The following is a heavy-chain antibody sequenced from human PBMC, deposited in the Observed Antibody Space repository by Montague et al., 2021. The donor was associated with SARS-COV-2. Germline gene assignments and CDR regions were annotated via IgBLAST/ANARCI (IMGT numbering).Heavy chain of an antibody. Sequence: SETLSLTCTVPGGSISRYYWSWIRQSPGKGLEWIGYIEYSGSTNYSTSLKSRVSISVDTSKKPVSLKLNSVTPVHSAVYYCSRLNMVRGFVAEEYYYYYGLDVWGQGTTVTVSS. CDR1: GGSISRYY. CDR3: SRLNMVRGFVAEEYYYYYGLDV. CDR2: IEYSGST. J-gene: IGHJ6*02. V-gene: IGHV4-59*13. D-gene: IGHD3-10*01.